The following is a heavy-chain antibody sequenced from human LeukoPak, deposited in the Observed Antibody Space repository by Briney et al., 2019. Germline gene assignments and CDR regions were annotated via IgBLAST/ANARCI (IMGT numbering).Heavy chain of an antibody. CDR1: GFTFSSYG. D-gene: IGHD3-10*01. Sequence: GGSLRLSCAASGFTFSSYGMHRVRQAPGKGLEWVAFIRYDGSNKYYADSVKGRFTISRDNSKNTLYLQMNSLRAEDTAVYYCAKDDPPSGSGSYHSGLAFDIWGQGTMVTVSS. J-gene: IGHJ3*02. V-gene: IGHV3-30*02. CDR2: IRYDGSNK. CDR3: AKDDPPSGSGSYHSGLAFDI.